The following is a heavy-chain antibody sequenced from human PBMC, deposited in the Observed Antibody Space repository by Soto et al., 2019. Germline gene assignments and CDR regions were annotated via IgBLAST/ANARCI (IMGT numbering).Heavy chain of an antibody. Sequence: GGSLRLSCAASGFSFTNFAMSWVRQAPGKGLEWVAGIGASGDITWYADSVKGRLSISRDNSKSTLYLQLNSLRFEDTAVYYCAKDDFTDRGDDYFDYWGPGTLVTVSS. CDR2: IGASGDIT. D-gene: IGHD2-21*02. CDR3: AKDDFTDRGDDYFDY. J-gene: IGHJ4*02. CDR1: GFSFTNFA. V-gene: IGHV3-23*01.